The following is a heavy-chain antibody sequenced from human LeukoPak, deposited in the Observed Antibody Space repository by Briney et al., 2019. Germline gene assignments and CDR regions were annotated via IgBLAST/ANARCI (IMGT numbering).Heavy chain of an antibody. Sequence: SVKVSCKASGGTFTSYAISWVRQAPGQGLEWMGRIIPIFGIANYAQKFQGRVTITADKSTSTAYMELSSLRSEDTAVYYCASDAGIAVAGRSLGGYWGQGTLVTVSS. J-gene: IGHJ4*02. CDR1: GGTFTSYA. D-gene: IGHD6-19*01. CDR2: IIPIFGIA. V-gene: IGHV1-69*04. CDR3: ASDAGIAVAGRSLGGY.